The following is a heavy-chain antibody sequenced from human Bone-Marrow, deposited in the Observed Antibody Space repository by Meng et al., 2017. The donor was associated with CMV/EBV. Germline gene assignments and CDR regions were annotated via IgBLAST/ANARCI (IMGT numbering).Heavy chain of an antibody. D-gene: IGHD4-11*01. Sequence: SVKVSCKASGFTFTSSAVQWVRQARGQRLEWIGWIVVGSGNTNCAQKFQERVTITRDMSTSTAYMELSSLRSEDTAVYYCAREHSKGPSDYWGQGTLVTVSS. J-gene: IGHJ4*02. CDR1: GFTFTSSA. V-gene: IGHV1-58*01. CDR3: AREHSKGPSDY. CDR2: IVVGSGNT.